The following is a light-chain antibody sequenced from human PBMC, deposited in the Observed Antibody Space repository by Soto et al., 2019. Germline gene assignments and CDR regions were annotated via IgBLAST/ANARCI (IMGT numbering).Light chain of an antibody. CDR2: EVS. CDR3: SSHTSSTTWV. Sequence: QSALTQPPSASGSPGQSVTISCTGTSSDVGKYDYVSWYQQHPGKAPKVMIYEVSNRPSGVSNRFSGSKSGNTASLTISGLQAEDEADYYCSSHTSSTTWVFGGGTKVTVL. V-gene: IGLV2-14*01. CDR1: SSDVGKYDY. J-gene: IGLJ3*02.